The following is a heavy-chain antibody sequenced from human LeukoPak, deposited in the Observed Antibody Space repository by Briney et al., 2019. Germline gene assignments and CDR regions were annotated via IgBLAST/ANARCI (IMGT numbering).Heavy chain of an antibody. CDR3: ARVGTKRLNYYYYGMDV. V-gene: IGHV3-21*01. J-gene: IGHJ6*02. D-gene: IGHD5-12*01. CDR2: ISSSSSYI. Sequence: GGSLRLSCAASGFTFSNYAMNWVRQAPGKGLEWVSSISSSSSYIYYADSVKGRFTISRDNAKNSLYLQMNSLRAEDTAVYYCARVGTKRLNYYYYGMDVWGQGTTVTVSS. CDR1: GFTFSNYA.